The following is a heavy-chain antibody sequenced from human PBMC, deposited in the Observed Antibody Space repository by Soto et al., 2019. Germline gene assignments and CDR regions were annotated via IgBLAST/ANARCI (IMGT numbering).Heavy chain of an antibody. CDR1: GGSISSYY. J-gene: IGHJ3*02. CDR3: ATDWPLVGSGAFDI. CDR2: INHSGST. D-gene: IGHD3-9*01. Sequence: SETLSLTCTVSGGSISSYYWSWIRQPPGKGLEWIGEINHSGSTNYNPSLKSRVTISVDTSKNQFSLKLSSVTAADTAVYYCATDWPLVGSGAFDIWGQGTMVTVSS. V-gene: IGHV4-34*01.